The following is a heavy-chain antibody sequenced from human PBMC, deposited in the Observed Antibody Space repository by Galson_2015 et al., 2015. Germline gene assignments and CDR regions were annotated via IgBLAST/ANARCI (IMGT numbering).Heavy chain of an antibody. J-gene: IGHJ5*02. V-gene: IGHV1-3*01. CDR2: INAGNGNT. Sequence: SVKVSCKASGYTFTSYAMHWVRQAPGQRLEWMGWINAGNGNTNYAQKLQGRVTMTTDTSTSTAYMELRSLRSDDTAVYYCAKDEGMKGFDPWGQGTLVTVSS. CDR3: AKDEGMKGFDP. CDR1: GYTFTSYA.